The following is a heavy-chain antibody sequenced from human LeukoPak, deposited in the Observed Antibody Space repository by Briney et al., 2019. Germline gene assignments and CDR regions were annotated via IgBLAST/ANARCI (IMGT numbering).Heavy chain of an antibody. J-gene: IGHJ6*02. V-gene: IGHV3-7*01. CDR1: GFTFSGFW. Sequence: GGSLRLSCAASGFTFSGFWMTWVRQAPGKGLEWVANINEDGSEKYYVDSVKGRCTISRDNAKKSLSLQMNSLRAEDMGVYYCARGRGIGAWGQRTTVTVSS. CDR3: ARGRGIGA. CDR2: INEDGSEK.